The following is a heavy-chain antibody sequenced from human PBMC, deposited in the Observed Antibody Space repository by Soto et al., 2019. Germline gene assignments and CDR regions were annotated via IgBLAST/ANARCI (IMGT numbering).Heavy chain of an antibody. V-gene: IGHV3-23*01. CDR1: GFTFSSYA. CDR3: ATHSVSVEWLPFFDY. D-gene: IGHD3-3*01. Sequence: GGSLRLSCAASGFTFSSYAMSWVRQAPGKGLEWVSAISGSGGSTYYADSVKGRFTISRDNSKNTLYLQMNSLRAEDTAVYYCATHSVSVEWLPFFDYWGQGTLVTVSS. J-gene: IGHJ4*02. CDR2: ISGSGGST.